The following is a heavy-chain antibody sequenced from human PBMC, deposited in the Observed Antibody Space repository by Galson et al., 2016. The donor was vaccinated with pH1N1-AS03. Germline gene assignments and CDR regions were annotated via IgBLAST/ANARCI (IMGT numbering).Heavy chain of an antibody. CDR3: AKSYHGDVFDI. J-gene: IGHJ3*02. CDR2: ISWNRGIF. D-gene: IGHD2-21*01. CDR1: GVNFDNYA. V-gene: IGHV3-9*01. Sequence: SLRLSCAASGVNFDNYAMHWVRQARGKGLEWVSGISWNRGIFDYADSVKGRFTISRDNAKNSLYLQMNSLTADDSALYYCAKSYHGDVFDIWGQGTMVTVSS.